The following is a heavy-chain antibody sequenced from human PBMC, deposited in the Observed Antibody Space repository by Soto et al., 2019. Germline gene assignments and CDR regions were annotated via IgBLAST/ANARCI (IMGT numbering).Heavy chain of an antibody. CDR1: GYTFTSYD. D-gene: IGHD3-3*01. CDR3: ATGNTIQPNPVYAMDV. Sequence: QVQLVQSGAEVKKPGASVKVSCKASGYTFTSYDMHWVRQATGQGLEWMGYMNPNSGNTGYAQKFQGRVTMTRDTSISTAYMELSSLRSEDTAVYYCATGNTIQPNPVYAMDVWGQGTTVTVSS. CDR2: MNPNSGNT. J-gene: IGHJ6*02. V-gene: IGHV1-8*01.